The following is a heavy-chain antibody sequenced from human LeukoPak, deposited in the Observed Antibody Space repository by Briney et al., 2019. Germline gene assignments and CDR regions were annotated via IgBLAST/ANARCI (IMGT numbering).Heavy chain of an antibody. CDR1: GFTFSSYE. V-gene: IGHV3-48*03. D-gene: IGHD1-1*01. CDR2: ISDSGTTI. CDR3: AGGPTTGNYDY. Sequence: GGSLRLSCAASGFTFSSYEMNWVRQAPGKGLEWVSYISDSGTTIYYGDSVKGRFTISRDNAKNSLYLQMNSLRAEDTAVYYCAGGPTTGNYDYWGQGTLVTVSS. J-gene: IGHJ4*02.